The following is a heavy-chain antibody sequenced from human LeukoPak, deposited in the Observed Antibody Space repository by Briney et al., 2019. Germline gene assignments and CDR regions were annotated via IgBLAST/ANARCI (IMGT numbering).Heavy chain of an antibody. D-gene: IGHD6-13*01. CDR3: ARDGWAAPDTADY. CDR1: GYTFTTYG. Sequence: ASVKVSCMTSGYTFTTYGFTWVRQAPGQGLEWVGWISGYNGNTNSAQKLQGRVTLSTDPSTSTAYMELRSLRSDDSGVYYCARDGWAAPDTADYWGQGTLVTVSS. J-gene: IGHJ4*02. V-gene: IGHV1-18*01. CDR2: ISGYNGNT.